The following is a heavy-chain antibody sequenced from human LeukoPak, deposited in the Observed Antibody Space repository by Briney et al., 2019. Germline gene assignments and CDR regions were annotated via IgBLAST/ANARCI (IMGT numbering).Heavy chain of an antibody. Sequence: PGGSLRLSCAASGFTSSNYWMSWVRQAPGKGLEWVANIKEDGSEKNYVDSLRGRFTISRGNAKNSLYLQMNSLRAEDTGVYYCAKEEILPGARSYFDYWGQGTLVTVSS. V-gene: IGHV3-7*01. CDR3: AKEEILPGARSYFDY. CDR1: GFTSSNYW. CDR2: IKEDGSEK. J-gene: IGHJ4*02. D-gene: IGHD1-14*01.